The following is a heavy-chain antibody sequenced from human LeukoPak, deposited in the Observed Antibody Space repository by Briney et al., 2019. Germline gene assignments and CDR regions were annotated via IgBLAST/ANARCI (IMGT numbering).Heavy chain of an antibody. J-gene: IGHJ3*02. CDR1: GDSVSNNSAA. CDR2: TYYRSKWYN. D-gene: IGHD3-9*01. CDR3: ARGDYDILTHNMGAFDI. Sequence: SQTLSLTCAISGDSVSNNSAAWNWIRQSPSRGLEWLGRTYYRSKWYNDYAVSVKSRITINPDTSKNQFSLQLNSVTPEDTAVYYCARGDYDILTHNMGAFDIWGQGTMVTVSS. V-gene: IGHV6-1*01.